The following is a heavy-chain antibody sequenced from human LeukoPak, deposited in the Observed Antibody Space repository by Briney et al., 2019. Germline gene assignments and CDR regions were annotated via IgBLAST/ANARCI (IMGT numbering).Heavy chain of an antibody. Sequence: GGSLRLSCAASGFTFSSYAMHWVRQAPGKGLEWVAVISYGGSNKYYADSVKGRFTISRDNSKNTLYLQMNSLRAEDTAVYYCARKDTYYDFWSGSTDYWGQGTLVTVSS. J-gene: IGHJ4*02. CDR2: ISYGGSNK. CDR3: ARKDTYYDFWSGSTDY. CDR1: GFTFSSYA. D-gene: IGHD3-3*01. V-gene: IGHV3-30-3*01.